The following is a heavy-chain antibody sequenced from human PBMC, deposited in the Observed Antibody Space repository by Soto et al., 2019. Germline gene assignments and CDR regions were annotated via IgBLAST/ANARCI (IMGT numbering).Heavy chain of an antibody. D-gene: IGHD2-15*01. CDR2: IWYDGSNK. CDR3: ARAGCSGGSCYSKSSGRYHYYGMDV. V-gene: IGHV3-33*01. CDR1: GFTFSSYG. Sequence: GGSLRLSCAASGFTFSSYGMHWVRQAPGKGLEWVAVIWYDGSNKYYADSVKGRFTICRDNSKNTLYLQMNSLRAEDTAVYYCARAGCSGGSCYSKSSGRYHYYGMDVWGQGTTVTVSS. J-gene: IGHJ6*02.